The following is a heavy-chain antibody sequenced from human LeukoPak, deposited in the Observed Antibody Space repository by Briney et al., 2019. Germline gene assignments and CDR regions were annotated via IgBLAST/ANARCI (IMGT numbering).Heavy chain of an antibody. D-gene: IGHD3-22*01. CDR1: GYSISSGYF. CDR2: IHSGESP. Sequence: SSETLSLTCTVSGYSISSGYFWGWIRQPPGKGLEWIGIIHSGESPYYSPSLESRITISIDTSKNQFSLKLSSVTAADTAVYYCARPLYYYDSSGYFAFDIWGQGTMVTVSS. V-gene: IGHV4-38-2*02. CDR3: ARPLYYYDSSGYFAFDI. J-gene: IGHJ3*02.